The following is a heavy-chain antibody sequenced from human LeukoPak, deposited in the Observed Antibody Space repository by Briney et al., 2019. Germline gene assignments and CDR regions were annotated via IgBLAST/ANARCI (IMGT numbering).Heavy chain of an antibody. J-gene: IGHJ4*02. CDR3: AREGPRGNSQFDY. Sequence: GGSLRLTCAASGFTFSSYGMHWVRQAPGKGLEWVALIWYDGSNKYYADSVKGRLTISRDNSKNTLYLQMNSLRAEDTAVYYCAREGPRGNSQFDYWGQGTLVTVSS. CDR1: GFTFSSYG. V-gene: IGHV3-33*01. D-gene: IGHD2/OR15-2a*01. CDR2: IWYDGSNK.